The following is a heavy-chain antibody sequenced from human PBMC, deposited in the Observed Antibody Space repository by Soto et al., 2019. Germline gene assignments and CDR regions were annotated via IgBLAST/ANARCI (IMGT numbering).Heavy chain of an antibody. CDR3: ARSIVVVTALDY. CDR2: INAGNGNT. D-gene: IGHD2-21*02. V-gene: IGHV1-3*01. Sequence: LCSACQAPGQRLEWMGWINAGNGNTKYSQKFQGRVTITRDTSASTAYMELSSLRSEDTAVYYCARSIVVVTALDYWGQGTLVTVSS. J-gene: IGHJ4*02.